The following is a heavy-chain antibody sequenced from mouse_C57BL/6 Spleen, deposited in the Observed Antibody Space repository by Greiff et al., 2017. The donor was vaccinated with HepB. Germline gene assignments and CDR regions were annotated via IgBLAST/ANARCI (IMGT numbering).Heavy chain of an antibody. J-gene: IGHJ4*01. CDR2: IWSDGST. D-gene: IGHD2-4*01. V-gene: IGHV2-6-1*01. CDR3: ARHERDYDGAMDY. CDR1: GFSLTSYG. Sequence: VQGVESGPGLVAPSQSLSITCTVSGFSLTSYGVHWVRQPPGKGLEWLVVIWSDGSTTYNSALKSRLSISKDNSKSQVFLKMNSLQTDDTAMYYCARHERDYDGAMDYWGQGTSVTVSS.